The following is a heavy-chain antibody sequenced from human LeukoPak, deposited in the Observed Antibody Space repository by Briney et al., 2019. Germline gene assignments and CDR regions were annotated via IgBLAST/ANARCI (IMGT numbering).Heavy chain of an antibody. J-gene: IGHJ4*02. Sequence: GGSLRLSCAASGFTVSSNYMSWVRQAPGKGLEWVSVIYSGGSTYYADSVKGRFTISRDNSKNTLYLQMNSLRAEDTAVYYCARGLVVITDYFDYWGQGTLVTVSS. D-gene: IGHD3-22*01. CDR1: GFTVSSNY. V-gene: IGHV3-66*01. CDR2: IYSGGST. CDR3: ARGLVVITDYFDY.